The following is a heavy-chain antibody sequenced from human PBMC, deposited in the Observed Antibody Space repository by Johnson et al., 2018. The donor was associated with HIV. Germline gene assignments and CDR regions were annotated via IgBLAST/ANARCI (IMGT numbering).Heavy chain of an antibody. CDR1: GFTFSAYA. CDR2: ISYDGSDK. V-gene: IGHV3-30-3*01. J-gene: IGHJ3*02. CDR3: ARDWSAFDI. Sequence: LVESGGGLVQPGRSLRLSCAASGFTFSAYAIHWVRQAPGKGLEWVAVISYDGSDKYYADSVKGRFTISRDNSKNTLYLQMNSLRAEDTAVYYCARDWSAFDIWGQGTMVTVSS.